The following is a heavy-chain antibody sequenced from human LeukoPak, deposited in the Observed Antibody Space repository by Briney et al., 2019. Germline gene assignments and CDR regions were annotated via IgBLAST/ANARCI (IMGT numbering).Heavy chain of an antibody. CDR1: GASVNSGSSY. J-gene: IGHJ4*02. CDR3: ARDSRGHSGYDLDY. V-gene: IGHV4-61*01. Sequence: SETLSLTCTVSGASVNSGSSYWSWMRQPPGKGLEWIGYIYYSGITNYNPSLKSRVTMSVDTSKNQFSLKLSSVTAADTAIYYCARDSRGHSGYDLDYWGQGTLVTVSS. CDR2: IYYSGIT. D-gene: IGHD5-12*01.